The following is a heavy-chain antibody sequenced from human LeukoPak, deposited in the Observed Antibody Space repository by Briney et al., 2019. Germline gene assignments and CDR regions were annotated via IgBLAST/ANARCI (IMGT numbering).Heavy chain of an antibody. Sequence: SVKVSCKASGGTFSSYAISWVRRAPGQGLEWMGGIIPIFGTANYAQKFQGRVTITADESTSTAYMELSSLRSEDTAVYYCARDIAVAGTFDYWGQGTLVTVSS. CDR1: GGTFSSYA. J-gene: IGHJ4*02. D-gene: IGHD6-19*01. CDR3: ARDIAVAGTFDY. CDR2: IIPIFGTA. V-gene: IGHV1-69*01.